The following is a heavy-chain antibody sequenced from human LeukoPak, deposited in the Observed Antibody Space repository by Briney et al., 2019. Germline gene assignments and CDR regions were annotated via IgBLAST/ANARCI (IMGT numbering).Heavy chain of an antibody. D-gene: IGHD3-10*01. CDR1: GGSISSSSYY. CDR2: IFYSGNT. J-gene: IGHJ3*02. V-gene: IGHV4-39*01. Sequence: SETLSLTCTVSGGSISSSSYYWGWIRQPPGKGLEWIGSIFYSGNTFYNPSRKSRVTISVDTAKNQFSLKLSSVTAADTSMYFCARHYHYGSGRYMPFDIWGQGTMVTVSS. CDR3: ARHYHYGSGRYMPFDI.